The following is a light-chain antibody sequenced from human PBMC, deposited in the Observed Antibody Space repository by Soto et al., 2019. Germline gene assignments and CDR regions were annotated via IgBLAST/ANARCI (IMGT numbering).Light chain of an antibody. V-gene: IGKV3-20*01. CDR2: DTS. Sequence: EIVLMQSPGTLSLSPGEGATLSCRASQSVNNNYLAWYQQRPGQAPTVLIFDTSRRATGVPDRFSGSGSGTDVTLRISRVEPDDFAVYYCQQYRSSQFTFGPGTKVNIK. J-gene: IGKJ3*01. CDR1: QSVNNNY. CDR3: QQYRSSQFT.